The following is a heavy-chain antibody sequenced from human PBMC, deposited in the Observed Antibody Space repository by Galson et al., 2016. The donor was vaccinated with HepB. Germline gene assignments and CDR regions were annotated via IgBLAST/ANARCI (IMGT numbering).Heavy chain of an antibody. CDR3: ARDYSGQLWLLGGFDY. Sequence: SLRLSCAASGFTFSDYYMSWIRQGPGKGLEWVSYISSSGSYTNYADSVKGRFTISRDNPKNSLYLQMNSLRLEDTAVYYCARDYSGQLWLLGGFDYWGQGTLVTVSS. D-gene: IGHD5-18*01. CDR1: GFTFSDYY. CDR2: ISSSGSYT. V-gene: IGHV3-11*06. J-gene: IGHJ4*02.